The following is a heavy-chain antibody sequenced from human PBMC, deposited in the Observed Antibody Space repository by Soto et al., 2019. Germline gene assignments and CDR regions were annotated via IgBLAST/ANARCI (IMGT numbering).Heavy chain of an antibody. CDR3: AKDYYGSGSYYNLGYYYYGLDV. Sequence: PGGSLRLSCAASRFTFSSYGMHWVRQAPGKGLEWVAGISYEGSNKYYTDSVKGRFTIYRDNSKNTLYLQMNSLRVEDTAVYYCAKDYYGSGSYYNLGYYYYGLDVWGQGTTVTVSS. CDR2: ISYEGSNK. J-gene: IGHJ6*02. V-gene: IGHV3-30*18. CDR1: RFTFSSYG. D-gene: IGHD3-10*01.